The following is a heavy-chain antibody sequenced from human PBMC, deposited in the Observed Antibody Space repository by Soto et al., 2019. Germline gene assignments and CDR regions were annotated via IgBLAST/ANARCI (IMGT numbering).Heavy chain of an antibody. V-gene: IGHV4-39*01. CDR3: ARQGSCSGDNCFSFLYSFDV. J-gene: IGHJ3*01. CDR2: VHDSGST. Sequence: SETLSLTCTVSVGSGSYYWAWIRQPPGRGLEYIGSVHDSGSTYYSPSLKRRLNLSADMSKNQLSLRLTSVTAADTAVYYCARQGSCSGDNCFSFLYSFDVWARGTMVNVSS. CDR1: VGSGSYY. D-gene: IGHD2-15*01.